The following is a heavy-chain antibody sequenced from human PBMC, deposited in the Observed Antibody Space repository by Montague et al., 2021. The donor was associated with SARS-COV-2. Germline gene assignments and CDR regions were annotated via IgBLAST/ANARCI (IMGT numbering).Heavy chain of an antibody. J-gene: IGHJ4*02. CDR1: GFTFSSYS. V-gene: IGHV3-21*01. CDR2: ISGSSISI. Sequence: SLRLSCAASGFTFSSYSMNWVRQAPGKGLEWVSSISGSSISIYYADSIKGRFTISGDNAKNSLYLQMNSLRAEDTAVYYCTTDPPRRGVSPSGVTCCLDYWGQGTLVTVSS. D-gene: IGHD2-15*01. CDR3: TTDPPRRGVSPSGVTCCLDY.